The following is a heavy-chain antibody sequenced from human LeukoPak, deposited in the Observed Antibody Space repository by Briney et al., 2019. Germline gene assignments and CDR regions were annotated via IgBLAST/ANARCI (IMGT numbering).Heavy chain of an antibody. V-gene: IGHV1-18*01. J-gene: IGHJ5*02. D-gene: IGHD2-2*01. Sequence: ASVKVSCKASGYTFTSYGISWVRQAPGQGLEWIGWISAYNGNTNYAQKLQGRVTMTTDTSTSTAYMELRSLRSDDTAVYYCARDRVVPAAMGWFDPWGQGTLVTVSS. CDR3: ARDRVVPAAMGWFDP. CDR1: GYTFTSYG. CDR2: ISAYNGNT.